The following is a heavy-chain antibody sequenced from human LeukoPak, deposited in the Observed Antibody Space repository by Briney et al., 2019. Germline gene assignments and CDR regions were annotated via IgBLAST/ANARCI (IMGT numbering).Heavy chain of an antibody. CDR1: GFTVSSSY. CDR3: ARPSVITTRQFYFDY. J-gene: IGHJ4*02. V-gene: IGHV3-48*02. CDR2: ISGGSSTI. Sequence: GGSLRLSCAASGFTVSSSYMSWVRQAPGKGLEWVSYISGGSSTIYYADSVKGRFTISRDNAKNSLYLQMNSLRDDDTAVYYCARPSVITTRQFYFDYWGQGALVTVSS. D-gene: IGHD1-14*01.